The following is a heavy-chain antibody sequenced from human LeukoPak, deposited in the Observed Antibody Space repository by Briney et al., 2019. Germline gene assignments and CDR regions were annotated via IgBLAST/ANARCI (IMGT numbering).Heavy chain of an antibody. CDR1: GFTFSSYA. CDR2: ISGSGCST. Sequence: GGSLRLPCAASGFTFSSYAMSWVRQAPGKGLEWVSAISGSGCSTYYANSVKGRFTISRDNSKNTLYLQMNSLRAEDTAVYYCAKDPYYDFWSGYYQYYFDYWGQGTLVTVSS. D-gene: IGHD3-3*01. V-gene: IGHV3-23*01. J-gene: IGHJ4*02. CDR3: AKDPYYDFWSGYYQYYFDY.